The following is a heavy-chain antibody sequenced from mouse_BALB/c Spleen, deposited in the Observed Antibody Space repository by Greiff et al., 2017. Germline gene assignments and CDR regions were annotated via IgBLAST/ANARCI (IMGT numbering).Heavy chain of an antibody. D-gene: IGHD3-2*01. CDR2: INPYNDGT. CDR3: ARDSSGYPGWFAY. CDR1: GYTFTSYV. J-gene: IGHJ3*01. Sequence: VQLQQSGPELVKPGASVKMSCKASGYTFTSYVMHWVKQKPGQGLEWIGYINPYNDGTKYNEKFKGKATLTSDKSSSTAYMELSSLTSEDSAVYYCARDSSGYPGWFAYWGQGTLVTVSA. V-gene: IGHV1-14*01.